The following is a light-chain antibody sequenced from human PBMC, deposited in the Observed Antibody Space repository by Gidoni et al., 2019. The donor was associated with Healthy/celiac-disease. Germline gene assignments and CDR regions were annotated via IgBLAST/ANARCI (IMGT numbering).Light chain of an antibody. CDR1: QSISSY. CDR2: AAS. CDR3: QQSYSTHF. V-gene: IGKV1-39*01. J-gene: IGKJ3*01. Sequence: DIQMTQSPSSLSASVGDRVTITCRASQSISSYLNWYQQKPGKAPKLLIYAASSLQSGVPSRFSGSGSGTDFTLTISSLQPEDFATYYCQQSYSTHFFSPGTKVDIK.